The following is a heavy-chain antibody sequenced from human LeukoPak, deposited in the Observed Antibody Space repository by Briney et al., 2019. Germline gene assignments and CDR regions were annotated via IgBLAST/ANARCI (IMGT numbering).Heavy chain of an antibody. J-gene: IGHJ5*02. D-gene: IGHD6-13*01. CDR1: GFTFSSYA. V-gene: IGHV3-23*01. CDR2: ISGSGGST. Sequence: GGSLRLSCAASGFTFSSYAMSWVRQAPGKGLEWVSAISGSGGSTYYADSVKGRFTISRDNSKNTLYLQMNSLRAEDTAVYYCAKLYTMMAAAGLNWFDPWGQGTLVTVSS. CDR3: AKLYTMMAAAGLNWFDP.